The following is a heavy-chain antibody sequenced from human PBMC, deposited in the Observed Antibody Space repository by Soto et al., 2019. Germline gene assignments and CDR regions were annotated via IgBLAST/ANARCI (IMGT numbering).Heavy chain of an antibody. J-gene: IGHJ4*02. CDR1: GGSIRSYY. CDR3: ARGAADTAMVDS. D-gene: IGHD5-18*01. Sequence: PSETLSLTCTVSGGSIRSYYWTWIRQPPGKGLEWLGYIFYSGSTFYNPSLKSRVTISIHTPKSQFSLQLTSVTAADTAVYYCARGAADTAMVDSWGQGILVTVSS. V-gene: IGHV4-59*01. CDR2: IFYSGST.